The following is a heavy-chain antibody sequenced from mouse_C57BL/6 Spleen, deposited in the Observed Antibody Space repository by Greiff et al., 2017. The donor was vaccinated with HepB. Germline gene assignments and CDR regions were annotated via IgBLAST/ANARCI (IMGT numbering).Heavy chain of an antibody. CDR1: GFTFSSYA. Sequence: DVHLVESGGGLVKPGGSLKLSCAASGFTFSSYAMSWVRQTPEKRLEWVATISDGGSYTYYPDNVKGRFTISRDNAKNNLYLQMSHLKSEDTAMYYCARHYYGYPYYAMDYWGQGTSVTVSS. J-gene: IGHJ4*01. D-gene: IGHD2-2*01. CDR3: ARHYYGYPYYAMDY. V-gene: IGHV5-4*01. CDR2: ISDGGSYT.